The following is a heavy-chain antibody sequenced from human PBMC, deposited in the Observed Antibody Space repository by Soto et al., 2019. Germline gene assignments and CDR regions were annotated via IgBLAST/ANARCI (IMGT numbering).Heavy chain of an antibody. CDR3: ASRDPGTSVDY. J-gene: IGHJ4*02. Sequence: PSETLSLTCAVSGGSFTSNNWWTWVRQPPGQGLEWIGEIYRTGSTNYNPSLKSRVTISLDKSENQFSLKVTSLTAADTAVYYCASRDPGTSVDYWGQGTLVTVP. D-gene: IGHD1-7*01. CDR2: IYRTGST. CDR1: GGSFTSNNW. V-gene: IGHV4-4*02.